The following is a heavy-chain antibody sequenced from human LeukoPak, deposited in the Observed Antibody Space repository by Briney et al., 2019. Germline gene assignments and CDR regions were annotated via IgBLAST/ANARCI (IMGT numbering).Heavy chain of an antibody. CDR1: GFTFRDYW. D-gene: IGHD1-26*01. CDR2: ISSDGTAT. V-gene: IGHV3-74*01. Sequence: GGSLRLSCAASGFTFRDYWMHWVRQAPGKGLVWVSRISSDGTATNFADSVKGRFTISRDNAKSTLYLQMSSLRGEDTAVYYCARAPGRNEAFDMWGQGTMVTVSS. J-gene: IGHJ3*02. CDR3: ARAPGRNEAFDM.